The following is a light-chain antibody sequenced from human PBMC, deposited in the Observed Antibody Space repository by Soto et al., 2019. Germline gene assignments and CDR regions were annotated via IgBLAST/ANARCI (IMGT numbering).Light chain of an antibody. Sequence: DIQMTQSPSTLSASVGDRVTITCRASQSISSWLAWYQQKPGKAPKLLIYDASSLESGVPSRFSGSGSGTEFTLTISSLQPDDFVTYYCQQYNSYPPTFGGGTKVDIK. CDR2: DAS. V-gene: IGKV1-5*01. J-gene: IGKJ4*01. CDR1: QSISSW. CDR3: QQYNSYPPT.